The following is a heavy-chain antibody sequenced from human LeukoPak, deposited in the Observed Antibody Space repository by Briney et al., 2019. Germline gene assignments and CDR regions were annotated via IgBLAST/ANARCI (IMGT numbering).Heavy chain of an antibody. J-gene: IGHJ4*02. Sequence: PGGSLRLSCAAPGFTLSGYWMHWVRQAPGEGLVWVSRMNSDGSSTSYADSVKGRFTISRDNAKNTLYLQMNSLRAEDTAVYYCARGEYIGSSGTLDYWGQGTLVTVSS. CDR2: MNSDGSST. V-gene: IGHV3-74*01. CDR3: ARGEYIGSSGTLDY. D-gene: IGHD6-6*01. CDR1: GFTLSGYW.